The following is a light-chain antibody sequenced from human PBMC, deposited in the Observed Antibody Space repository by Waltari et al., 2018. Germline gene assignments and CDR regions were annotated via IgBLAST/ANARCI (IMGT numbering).Light chain of an antibody. CDR1: ISNIGTNY. J-gene: IGLJ3*02. V-gene: IGLV1-47*01. CDR2: RNN. Sequence: QSVLTQPPSASGTPGQRVTLSCSGSISNIGTNYVYWYQQFPGTAPKLLIQRNNQRPAGVADRFSGSKSGTSASLAISGLRSEDEADYYCASWDDSLSVGVFGGGTKLTVL. CDR3: ASWDDSLSVGV.